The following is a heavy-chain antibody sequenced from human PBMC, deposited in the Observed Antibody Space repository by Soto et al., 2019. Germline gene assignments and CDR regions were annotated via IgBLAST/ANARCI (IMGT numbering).Heavy chain of an antibody. Sequence: ESGGGVVQPGRSLRLSCAASGFPFTSYGMHWVREGPDKGLEWVAIISYDGSDKYYADSVKGRFTISRDNSKNTLYLQMNSLRPEAMALYYCVGGQYYFDYRGQGTLVIVSS. V-gene: IGHV3-30*03. D-gene: IGHD3-10*01. CDR3: VGGQYYFDY. J-gene: IGHJ4*02. CDR2: ISYDGSDK. CDR1: GFPFTSYG.